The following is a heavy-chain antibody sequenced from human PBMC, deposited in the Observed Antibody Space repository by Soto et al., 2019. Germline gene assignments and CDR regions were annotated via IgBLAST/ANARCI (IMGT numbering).Heavy chain of an antibody. V-gene: IGHV1-2*04. D-gene: IGHD2-21*02. J-gene: IGHJ4*02. CDR2: INPNSGGT. Sequence: GASVKVSCEACGYTFTGYYMHWVRQAPGQGLEWMGWINPNSGGTNYAQKFQGWVTMTRDTSISTAYMELSRLRSDDTAVYYCARAHCGGDCYSGVDYWGQGTLVTVSS. CDR1: GYTFTGYY. CDR3: ARAHCGGDCYSGVDY.